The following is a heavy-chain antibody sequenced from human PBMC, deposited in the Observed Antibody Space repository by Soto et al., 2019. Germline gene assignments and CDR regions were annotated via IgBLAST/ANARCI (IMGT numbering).Heavy chain of an antibody. V-gene: IGHV4-38-2*01. J-gene: IGHJ5*02. D-gene: IGHD6-13*01. CDR1: GYSISSGYY. CDR3: ARVAAGRWASNWFDP. Sequence: SETLSLTCAVSGYSISSGYYWGWIRQPPGKGLEWIGSIYHSGSTYYNPSLKSRVTISVDTSKNQFSLKLSSVTAADTAVYYCARVAAGRWASNWFDPWGQGTLVTVSS. CDR2: IYHSGST.